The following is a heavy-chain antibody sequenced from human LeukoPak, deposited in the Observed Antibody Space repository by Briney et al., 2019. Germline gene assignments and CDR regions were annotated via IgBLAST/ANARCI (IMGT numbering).Heavy chain of an antibody. CDR1: GGSFSGYY. J-gene: IGHJ4*02. V-gene: IGHV4-34*01. Sequence: NPAETLSLTCAVYGGSFSGYYWSWIRQPPGKGLEWIGEINHSGSTNYNPSLKSRVTISVDTSKNQFSLKLSSVTAADTAVYYCARERVGATIGFDNWGQGTLVTVSS. CDR3: ARERVGATIGFDN. D-gene: IGHD1-26*01. CDR2: INHSGST.